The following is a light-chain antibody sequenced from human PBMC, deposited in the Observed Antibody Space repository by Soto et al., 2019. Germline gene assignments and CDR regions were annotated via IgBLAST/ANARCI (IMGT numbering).Light chain of an antibody. CDR2: DAS. CDR1: QSVSSY. V-gene: IGKV3-11*01. CDR3: QQRSNWLT. J-gene: IGKJ4*01. Sequence: EIVLTQSPATLSLSPGERATLSCRASQSVSSYLAWYQQKPGQAPRLLIDDASNRATGIPARFSGSGSGTDFTLTISSLEPEDFAVYCCQQRSNWLTFGGGTKVEIK.